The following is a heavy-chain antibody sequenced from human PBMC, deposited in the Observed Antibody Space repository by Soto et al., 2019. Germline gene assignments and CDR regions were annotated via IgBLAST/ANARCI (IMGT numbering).Heavy chain of an antibody. V-gene: IGHV3-72*01. J-gene: IGHJ4*02. CDR2: IRNKANSHTT. CDR3: VRTSHYGSGTWNFDS. CDR1: VFTLSDHY. D-gene: IGHD3-10*01. Sequence: GGSLRISCAASVFTLSDHYMDWVRQAPGKGLEWVGRIRNKANSHTTEYAASVKGRFTVSSDDSMNSLFLQMNSLKPEDTAVYYCVRTSHYGSGTWNFDSWGQGTLVAVSS.